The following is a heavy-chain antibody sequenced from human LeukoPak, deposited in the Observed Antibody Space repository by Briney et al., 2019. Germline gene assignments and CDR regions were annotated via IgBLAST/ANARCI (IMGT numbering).Heavy chain of an antibody. CDR2: IYYTGST. V-gene: IGHV4-59*01. CDR1: GDSIINNY. D-gene: IGHD3-3*01. CDR3: AGTIFGVVIPRSPFDY. Sequence: PSETLSLTCTVSGDSIINNYWTWIRQPPGRTLEWIGFIYYTGSTNYNPSLKSRVTMALDTSQRQFSLKLSSVTAADTAVYYCAGTIFGVVIPRSPFDYWGQGTLVTVSS. J-gene: IGHJ4*02.